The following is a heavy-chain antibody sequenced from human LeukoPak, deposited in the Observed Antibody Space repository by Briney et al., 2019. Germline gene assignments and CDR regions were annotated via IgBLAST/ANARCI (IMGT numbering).Heavy chain of an antibody. D-gene: IGHD3-10*02. J-gene: IGHJ6*04. CDR2: ISSSGRTI. Sequence: GGSLRLSCAASGFTFRSYEMHWVRQAPGKGLEWVSYISSSGRTIYYADSVKGRFTISRDNAKNSLYLQMNSLRAEDTAVYYCAELGITMIGGVWGKGTTVTISS. V-gene: IGHV3-48*03. CDR3: AELGITMIGGV. CDR1: GFTFRSYE.